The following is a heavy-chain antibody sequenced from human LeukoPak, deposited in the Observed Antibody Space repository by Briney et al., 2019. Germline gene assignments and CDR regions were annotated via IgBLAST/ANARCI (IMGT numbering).Heavy chain of an antibody. CDR3: ARVFQRSSDWSRILSYFDY. CDR1: GYTFTNYG. V-gene: IGHV1-18*01. CDR2: INADNGNT. D-gene: IGHD6-19*01. J-gene: IGHJ4*02. Sequence: GASVKVSCKASGYTFTNYGISWVRQAPGQGLEWMGWINADNGNTNYAQKLQGRVTMTTDTSTNTAYMELRCLRSDDTAVYYCARVFQRSSDWSRILSYFDYWGQGTLVTVSS.